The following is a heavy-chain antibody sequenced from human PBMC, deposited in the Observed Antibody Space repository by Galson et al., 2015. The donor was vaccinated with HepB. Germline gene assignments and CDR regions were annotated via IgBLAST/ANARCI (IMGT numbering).Heavy chain of an antibody. CDR1: GFTFDDFA. Sequence: SLRLSCAASGFTFDDFAMHWVRQAPGKGLEWVSGISWNSGSIAYADSVKGRFTISRDNAKNSLFLQMNSLRTEDTAFYYCAKDLTRVRFCNGGTCYEVTAILPRSAFDLWGQETMVTVSS. CDR2: ISWNSGSI. CDR3: AKDLTRVRFCNGGTCYEVTAILPRSAFDL. V-gene: IGHV3-9*01. J-gene: IGHJ3*01. D-gene: IGHD2-15*01.